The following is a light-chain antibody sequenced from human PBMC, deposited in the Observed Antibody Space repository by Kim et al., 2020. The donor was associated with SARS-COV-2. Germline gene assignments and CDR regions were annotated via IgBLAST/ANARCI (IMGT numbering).Light chain of an antibody. Sequence: ALGETVRITCQGDSLRSYYASWYQQKPEQAPVLVIYGKNNRPSGIPDRFSGSSSGNTASLTITGAQAEDEADYYCNSRDSSGNHLVFGGGTQLTVL. J-gene: IGLJ3*02. CDR1: SLRSYY. V-gene: IGLV3-19*01. CDR2: GKN. CDR3: NSRDSSGNHLV.